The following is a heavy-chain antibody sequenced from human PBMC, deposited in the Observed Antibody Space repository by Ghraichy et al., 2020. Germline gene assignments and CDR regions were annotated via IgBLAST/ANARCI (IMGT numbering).Heavy chain of an antibody. J-gene: IGHJ3*01. V-gene: IGHV3-23*01. D-gene: IGHD3-10*01. CDR3: AKEGGRLGEGAFDV. CDR2: LGADGRST. Sequence: GGSLRLSCAVSEFTFDGYSMPWVRQAPGKGLEWVSPLGADGRSTFYADSAKGRFTISRDKSKRTMYLKRNSLRADDTAVYYCAKEGGRLGEGAFDVWGQGTKVTVSS. CDR1: EFTFDGYS.